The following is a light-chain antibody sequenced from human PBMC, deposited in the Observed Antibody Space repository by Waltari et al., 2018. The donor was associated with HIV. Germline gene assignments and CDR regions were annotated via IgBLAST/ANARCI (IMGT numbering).Light chain of an antibody. CDR3: SSYTSSTTYV. V-gene: IGLV2-14*03. Sequence: QSALTQPASVSGSPGQSITISCTGASNNVGTSNYVSWHQQHPGQPPKLIIHAVSDRPSVISNLFSGSKSGNTASLTISGLQTEDEADYYCSSYTSSTTYVFGTGTRVTVL. CDR2: AVS. CDR1: SNNVGTSNY. J-gene: IGLJ1*01.